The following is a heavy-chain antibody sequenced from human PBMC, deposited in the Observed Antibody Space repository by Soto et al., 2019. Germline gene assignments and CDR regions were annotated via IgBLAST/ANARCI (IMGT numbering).Heavy chain of an antibody. CDR3: ARYRATISSFRFDP. CDR2: ISAYNGNT. V-gene: IGHV1-18*01. J-gene: IGHJ5*02. D-gene: IGHD5-12*01. CDR1: GYTFTSYG. Sequence: QVQLVQSGAEVKKPGASVKVSCKASGYTFTSYGISWVRQAPGQGLEWMGWISAYNGNTNYAQKVQGRVTMTTDTSAGAAYMGLRSLRSDATAVYYCARYRATISSFRFDPWGQGTLVTVSS.